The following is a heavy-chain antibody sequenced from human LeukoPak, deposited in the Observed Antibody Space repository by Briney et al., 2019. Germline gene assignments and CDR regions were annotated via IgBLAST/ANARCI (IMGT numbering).Heavy chain of an antibody. CDR3: ARARGATIFQSAFDI. CDR1: GGSISSYY. V-gene: IGHV4-59*01. Sequence: SETLSLTCTVSGGSISSYYWSWIRQPPGKGLEWIGYIYYSGSTNYNPSLKSRVTISVDTSKNQFSLKLTSVTAADTAVYYCARARGATIFQSAFDIWDQGTMVTVSS. J-gene: IGHJ3*02. D-gene: IGHD5-24*01. CDR2: IYYSGST.